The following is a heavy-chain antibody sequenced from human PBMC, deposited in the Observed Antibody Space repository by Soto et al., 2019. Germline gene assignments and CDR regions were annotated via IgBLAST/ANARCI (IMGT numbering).Heavy chain of an antibody. J-gene: IGHJ5*02. Sequence: EVQLLESGGGLVQPGGSLRLSCAASGFTFSSYAMSWVRQTPGKGLEWISSISGSSDSTYYEDSVKGRFTISRDNSKNTLYLQMNSLRAEDTAVYYCAKLRSGSDNWFDPWGQGTLVTVSS. V-gene: IGHV3-23*01. CDR3: AKLRSGSDNWFDP. CDR1: GFTFSSYA. CDR2: ISGSSDST. D-gene: IGHD3-10*01.